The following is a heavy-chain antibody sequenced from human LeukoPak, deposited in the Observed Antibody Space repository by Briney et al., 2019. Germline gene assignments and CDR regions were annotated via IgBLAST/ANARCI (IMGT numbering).Heavy chain of an antibody. V-gene: IGHV3-30*18. Sequence: PGGSLRLSCAASGFTFSSYGMHWVRQAPGKGLEWVAVISYDGSNKYYADSVKGRFTISRDNSKSTLYLQMSSLRAEDTAIYYCAKDHGGIQPWPTLDPWGQGTLVTVSS. CDR1: GFTFSSYG. CDR3: AKDHGGIQPWPTLDP. CDR2: ISYDGSNK. D-gene: IGHD4-23*01. J-gene: IGHJ5*02.